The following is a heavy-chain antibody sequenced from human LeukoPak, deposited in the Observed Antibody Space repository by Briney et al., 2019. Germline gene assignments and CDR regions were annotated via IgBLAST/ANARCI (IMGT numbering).Heavy chain of an antibody. J-gene: IGHJ3*02. CDR2: MNPKSGNT. CDR1: GGTFSSYA. D-gene: IGHD2-15*01. CDR3: TREAVGTEGAFDI. V-gene: IGHV1-8*02. Sequence: ASVKVSCKASGGTFSSYAINWVRQATGQGLEWMGWMNPKSGNTGYAQRLQGRVTMTRDTFTSTAYMELSSLRYEDTAMYYCTREAVGTEGAFDIWGQGTMVTVSS.